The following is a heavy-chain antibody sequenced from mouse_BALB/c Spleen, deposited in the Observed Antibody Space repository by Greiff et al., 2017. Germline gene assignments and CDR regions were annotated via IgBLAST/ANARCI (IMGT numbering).Heavy chain of an antibody. CDR3: ARGILRSPYWYFDV. CDR2: INPGSGGT. D-gene: IGHD1-1*01. Sequence: QVQLKQSGAELVRPGTSVKVSCKASGYAFTNYLIEWVKQRPGQGLEWIGLINPGSGGTNYNEKFKGKATLTADKSSSTAYMQLSSLTSDDSAVYFCARGILRSPYWYFDVWGAGTTVTVSS. V-gene: IGHV1-54*01. J-gene: IGHJ1*01. CDR1: GYAFTNYL.